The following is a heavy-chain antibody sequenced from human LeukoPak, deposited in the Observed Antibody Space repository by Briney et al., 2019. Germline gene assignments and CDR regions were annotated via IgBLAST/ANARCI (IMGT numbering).Heavy chain of an antibody. CDR3: ARLLPLLRFPHGAFDI. J-gene: IGHJ3*02. D-gene: IGHD3-3*01. V-gene: IGHV4-39*01. Sequence: SETLSLTCTVSGVSISSSSYYWGWIRQPPGKGLEWIGSIYYGGSTYYNPSLKSLVTISVDTSKNQFSLKLSSVTAADTAVYYCARLLPLLRFPHGAFDIWGQGTMVTVSS. CDR1: GVSISSSSYY. CDR2: IYYGGST.